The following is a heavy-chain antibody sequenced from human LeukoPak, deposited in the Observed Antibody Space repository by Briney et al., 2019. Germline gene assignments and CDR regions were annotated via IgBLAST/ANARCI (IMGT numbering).Heavy chain of an antibody. CDR2: ITSSGDTI. D-gene: IGHD3-10*01. V-gene: IGHV3-48*03. CDR3: AREVSGTGTSEFDY. Sequence: GGSLRLSCAASGFTFSSNEMTWVRQAPGKGLEWVSYITSSGDTIFYADSVKGRFTISRDNAKNLLFLQMNSLGADDTAVYYCAREVSGTGTSEFDYWGQGTLSPSPQ. J-gene: IGHJ4*02. CDR1: GFTFSSNE.